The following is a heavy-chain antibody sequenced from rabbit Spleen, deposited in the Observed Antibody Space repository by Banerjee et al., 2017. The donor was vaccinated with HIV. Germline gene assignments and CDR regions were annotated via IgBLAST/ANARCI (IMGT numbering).Heavy chain of an antibody. CDR2: IDAARYGNN. CDR3: ARDLDGVIGWNFGL. V-gene: IGHV1S45*01. Sequence: QEQLVESGGGLVQPEGSLTLTCKASGLDFSSSYWICWVRQAPEKGLEWIACIDAARYGNNHYASWAKGRFTISQTSSTTVTLQMTSLTAADTATYFCARDLDGVIGWNFGLWGQGTLVTVS. CDR1: GLDFSSSYW. D-gene: IGHD1-1*01. J-gene: IGHJ4*01.